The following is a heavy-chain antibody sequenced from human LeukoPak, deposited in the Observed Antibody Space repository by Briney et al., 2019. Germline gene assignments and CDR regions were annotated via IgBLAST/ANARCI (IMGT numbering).Heavy chain of an antibody. Sequence: PGGSLRLSCAASGFTFTRYTMTWVRQAPGKGLEWVSTIGVGGDSTYYADSVKGRFTISRDNSKNTLSLQMNSLRAVDTAVYFCAKPLEDYDSFDYWGQGTLVTVSS. CDR2: IGVGGDST. CDR3: AKPLEDYDSFDY. J-gene: IGHJ4*02. V-gene: IGHV3-23*01. D-gene: IGHD3-22*01. CDR1: GFTFTRYT.